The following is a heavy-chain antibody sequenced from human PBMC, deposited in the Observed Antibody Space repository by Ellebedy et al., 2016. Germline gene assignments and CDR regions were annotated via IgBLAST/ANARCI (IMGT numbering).Heavy chain of an antibody. CDR2: ISSNGGST. Sequence: GGSLRLSCAASGFTFSSYAMHWVRQAPGKGLEYVSAISSNGGSTYYANSVKGRFTISRDNSKNTLYLQMGSLRAEDMAVYYCARAQEESYCGGDCYTHYFDYWGQGTLVTVSS. D-gene: IGHD2-21*02. V-gene: IGHV3-64*01. CDR3: ARAQEESYCGGDCYTHYFDY. CDR1: GFTFSSYA. J-gene: IGHJ4*02.